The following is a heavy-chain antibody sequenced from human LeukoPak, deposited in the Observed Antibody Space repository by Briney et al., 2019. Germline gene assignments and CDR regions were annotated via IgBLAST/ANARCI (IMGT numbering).Heavy chain of an antibody. Sequence: GGSLRLSCAASGITFSTYTMNWVRQAPGKGLEWVSSISSSSAYIYYADSVKGRFTISRDNAKNSLYLQMNSLRAEDTAVYYCAKDGSDYDFWSGYLPRYGMDVWGQGTTVTVSS. CDR1: GITFSTYT. V-gene: IGHV3-21*04. J-gene: IGHJ6*02. CDR3: AKDGSDYDFWSGYLPRYGMDV. D-gene: IGHD3-3*01. CDR2: ISSSSAYI.